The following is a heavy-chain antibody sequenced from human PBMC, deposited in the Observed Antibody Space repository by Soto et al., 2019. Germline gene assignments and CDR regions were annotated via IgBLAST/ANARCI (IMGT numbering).Heavy chain of an antibody. J-gene: IGHJ5*02. CDR1: GYTFTSYA. CDR3: ARGLWFGEQQSPWFDP. CDR2: INAGNGNT. V-gene: IGHV1-3*01. D-gene: IGHD3-10*01. Sequence: PGESLKISCKASGYTFTSYAMHWVRQAPGQRLEWMGWINAGNGNTKYSQKFQGRVTITRDTSASTAYMELSSLRSEDTAVYYCARGLWFGEQQSPWFDPWGQGTLVTVSS.